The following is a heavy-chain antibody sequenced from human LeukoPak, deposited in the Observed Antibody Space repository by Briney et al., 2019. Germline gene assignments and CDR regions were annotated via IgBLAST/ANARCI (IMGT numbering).Heavy chain of an antibody. CDR1: GFTFSSYW. J-gene: IGHJ3*02. CDR3: ARERQWLVGDAFDI. D-gene: IGHD6-19*01. CDR2: IKQDGSEK. V-gene: IGHV3-7*01. Sequence: GRSLSLSCAASGFTFSSYWMSWVRQAPGKGLEWVANIKQDGSEKYYVDSVKGRFTISRDNAKNSLYLQMNSLRAEDTAVYYCARERQWLVGDAFDIWGQGTMVTVSS.